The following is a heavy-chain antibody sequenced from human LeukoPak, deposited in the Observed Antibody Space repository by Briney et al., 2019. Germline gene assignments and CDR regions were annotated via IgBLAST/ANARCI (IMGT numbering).Heavy chain of an antibody. Sequence: SETLSLTCTVSGVSISGYYWIWIRQSPGRGLEWIGSVFYRDSFTYCGTTFYNPSLHSRVSISVDPSKNAFSLKLSSVTAADTAVYFCARQISGNRDYWGQGILVAVSS. CDR2: VFYRDSFTYCGTT. J-gene: IGHJ4*02. CDR3: ARQISGNRDY. D-gene: IGHD3-10*01. CDR1: GVSISGYY. V-gene: IGHV4-59*04.